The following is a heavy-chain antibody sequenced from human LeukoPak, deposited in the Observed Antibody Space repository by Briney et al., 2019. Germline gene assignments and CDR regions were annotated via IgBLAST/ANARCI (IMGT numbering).Heavy chain of an antibody. CDR1: GGSISSSSYY. Sequence: PSETLSLTCTVSGGSISSSSYYWGWIRQPPGKGLEWIGSIYYSGSTYYNPSLKSRVTISVDTSKNQFSLKLSSVTAADTAVYYCARMGVLWFGVLSRGFDYWGQGTLVTVSS. CDR2: IYYSGST. J-gene: IGHJ4*02. CDR3: ARMGVLWFGVLSRGFDY. V-gene: IGHV4-39*01. D-gene: IGHD3-10*01.